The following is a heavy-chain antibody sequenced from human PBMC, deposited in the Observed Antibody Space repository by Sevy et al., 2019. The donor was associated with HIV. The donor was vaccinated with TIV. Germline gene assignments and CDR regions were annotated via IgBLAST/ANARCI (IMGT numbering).Heavy chain of an antibody. CDR2: ISPYTGDT. Sequence: ASVKVSCRTSGYTFRSYGISWVRQAPGQGLEWMGWISPYTGDTDFAQKVQGRVSMTSDTSTNTAYMELRSLRSDDTAVYYWARDKPQGVVVLPGAMWGGVDYWGQGTLVTVSS. J-gene: IGHJ4*02. CDR3: ARDKPQGVVVLPGAMWGGVDY. D-gene: IGHD2-2*01. V-gene: IGHV1-18*01. CDR1: GYTFRSYG.